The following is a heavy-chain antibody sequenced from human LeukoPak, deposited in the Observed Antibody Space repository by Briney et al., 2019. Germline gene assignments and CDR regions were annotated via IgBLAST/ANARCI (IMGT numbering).Heavy chain of an antibody. CDR3: ARDRDGYKQGAFDI. V-gene: IGHV3-33*01. CDR1: GFTFDSYG. CDR2: IWYDGSNK. D-gene: IGHD5-24*01. J-gene: IGHJ3*02. Sequence: GRSLRLSCAASGFTFDSYGMHWVRQAPGKGLDWVAFIWYDGSNKYYSDSVKGRFTISRDNAKNTLYLQMNSLRAEDTAVYYCARDRDGYKQGAFDIWGQGTMVTVSS.